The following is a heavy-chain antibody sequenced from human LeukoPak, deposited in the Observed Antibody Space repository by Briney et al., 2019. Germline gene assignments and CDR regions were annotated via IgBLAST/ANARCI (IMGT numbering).Heavy chain of an antibody. CDR2: ISAYNGNT. CDR3: ARVPYYGSGSYYNDY. J-gene: IGHJ4*02. D-gene: IGHD3-10*01. Sequence: ASVKVSCKASGYTFTSYGISWVRQAPGQGLEWMGWISAYNGNTNYARKLQGRVTMTTDTSTSTAYMELRSLRSDDTAVYYCARVPYYGSGSYYNDYWGQGTLVTVSS. V-gene: IGHV1-18*01. CDR1: GYTFTSYG.